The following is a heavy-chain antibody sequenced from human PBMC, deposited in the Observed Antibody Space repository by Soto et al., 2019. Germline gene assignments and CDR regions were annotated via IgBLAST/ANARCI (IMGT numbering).Heavy chain of an antibody. D-gene: IGHD3-10*01. Sequence: EVQLVESGGGLIQPGGSLRLSCAVSGFTVSNNYMSWVRQAPGKGLEGVSVIYSGGYTAYGDSVKGRFTISRDNSKNNLYLKIKSVGADDAAVYYGATERGGGGYWGQGTLVTVSS. CDR3: ATERGGGGY. CDR2: IYSGGYT. CDR1: GFTVSNNY. V-gene: IGHV3-53*01. J-gene: IGHJ4*02.